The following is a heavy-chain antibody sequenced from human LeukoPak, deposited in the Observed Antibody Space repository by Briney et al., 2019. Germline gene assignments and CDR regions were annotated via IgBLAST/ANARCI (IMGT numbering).Heavy chain of an antibody. J-gene: IGHJ4*02. D-gene: IGHD3-22*01. CDR2: IYHSGNT. CDR3: ARLKASSGYYPNYFDY. V-gene: IGHV4-38-2*01. CDR1: GYSISSGYY. Sequence: PSETLSLTCAVSGYSISSGYYWGWLRQPPGKGLEWIGSIYHSGNTYYNPSLESRVTISLGTSKNQFSLKLSSVTATDTAVYYCARLKASSGYYPNYFDYWRQGTLVTVSS.